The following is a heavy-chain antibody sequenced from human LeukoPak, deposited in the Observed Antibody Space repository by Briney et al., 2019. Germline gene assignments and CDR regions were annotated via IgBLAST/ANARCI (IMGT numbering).Heavy chain of an antibody. J-gene: IGHJ3*02. D-gene: IGHD6-19*01. V-gene: IGHV3-53*01. CDR1: GFTFSSYA. Sequence: PGGSVRLSCAASGFTFSSYAMSLFRQALGKGLEWVSVIYSGGSTYYADSVKGRFTISRDNSKNTLYLQMNSLRAEDTAVYYCARLHSSGWYADIWGQGTMVTVSS. CDR2: IYSGGST. CDR3: ARLHSSGWYADI.